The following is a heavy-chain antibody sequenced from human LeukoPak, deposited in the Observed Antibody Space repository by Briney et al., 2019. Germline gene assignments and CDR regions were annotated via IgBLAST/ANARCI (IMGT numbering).Heavy chain of an antibody. Sequence: KPGGSLRLSCAASGFTFSGYYMTWIRQAPGKGLEWVSYITNIDSTKKYADSVKGRFTISRDNAKNSLFLQMNSLRAEDTAVYYCARRTSSQDFDYWGQGTLVTVSS. D-gene: IGHD6-13*01. J-gene: IGHJ4*02. CDR1: GFTFSGYY. CDR3: ARRTSSQDFDY. CDR2: ITNIDSTK. V-gene: IGHV3-11*04.